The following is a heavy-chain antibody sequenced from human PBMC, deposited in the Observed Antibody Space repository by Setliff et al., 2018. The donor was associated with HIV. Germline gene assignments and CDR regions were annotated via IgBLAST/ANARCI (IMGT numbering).Heavy chain of an antibody. CDR2: IIPMFDTT. Sequence: SVKVSCKASGGTLNNYVIAWVRQAPGQGLEWMGRIIPMFDTTDYEQKFRGRVTFSADESTNTAHMDVTNLRPEDTAVYYCARGPIDDSRYFDYWGQGTLVTVSS. CDR1: GGTLNNYV. V-gene: IGHV1-69*13. D-gene: IGHD2-15*01. CDR3: ARGPIDDSRYFDY. J-gene: IGHJ4*02.